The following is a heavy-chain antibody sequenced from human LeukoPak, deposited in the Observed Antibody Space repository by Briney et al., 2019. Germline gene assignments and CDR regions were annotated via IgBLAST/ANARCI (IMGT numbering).Heavy chain of an antibody. Sequence: KPSETLSLTCTVSGGSINNYYWYWMRQPPGKGLELIAYSYYSGNANYNPSLGSRVTISVDTSKNQFSLKLSSVTAADTAVYYCARDGCSGGSCSVNWFDPWGQGTLVTVSS. V-gene: IGHV4-59*12. D-gene: IGHD2-15*01. CDR2: SYYSGNA. CDR1: GGSINNYY. CDR3: ARDGCSGGSCSVNWFDP. J-gene: IGHJ5*02.